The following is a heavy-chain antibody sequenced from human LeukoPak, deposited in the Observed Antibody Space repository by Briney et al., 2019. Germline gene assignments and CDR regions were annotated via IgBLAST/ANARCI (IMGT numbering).Heavy chain of an antibody. CDR3: ARQEDLKFDL. J-gene: IGHJ4*02. CDR1: GGSISSSSYY. V-gene: IGHV4-61*05. CDR2: IYYSGST. Sequence: SETLSLTCTVSGGSISSSSYYWGWIRQPPGKGLEWIGNIYYSGSTNYNPSLKSRLTISVDTSTNQLSLKLTSVTTEDTAVYYCARQEDLKFDLWGQGTLVTVSS.